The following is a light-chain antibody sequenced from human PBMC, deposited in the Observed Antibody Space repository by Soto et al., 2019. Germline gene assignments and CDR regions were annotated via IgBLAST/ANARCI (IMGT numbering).Light chain of an antibody. CDR3: SAYTSSSTWV. V-gene: IGLV2-14*01. CDR2: EVS. CDR1: SSDVGGYNY. Sequence: QSALTQPASVSGSPGQSITISCTGTSSDVGGYNYVSWYQQHPGKAPKLMIYEVSNRPSGVSKRFSGSKSGNTAFLTISGLQTDDEADYYCSAYTSSSTWVFGGGTKLTVL. J-gene: IGLJ2*01.